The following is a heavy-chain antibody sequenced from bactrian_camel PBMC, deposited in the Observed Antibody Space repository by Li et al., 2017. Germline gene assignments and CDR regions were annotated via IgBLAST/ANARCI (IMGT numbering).Heavy chain of an antibody. D-gene: IGHD1*01. CDR3: AALGGGLWSPSLDVRVYNF. CDR1: GDTNSTYC. J-gene: IGHJ4*01. V-gene: IGHV3-2*01. Sequence: HVQLVESGGDSVQTGGSLRLSCVASGDTNSTYCMGWFRQRPGEEREGLATIDSDGDAAYADSVKGRFTISRDNAKNTLYLQMNSLKPDDSAMYYCAALGGGLWSPSLDVRVYNFWGQGTQVTVS. CDR2: IDSDGDA.